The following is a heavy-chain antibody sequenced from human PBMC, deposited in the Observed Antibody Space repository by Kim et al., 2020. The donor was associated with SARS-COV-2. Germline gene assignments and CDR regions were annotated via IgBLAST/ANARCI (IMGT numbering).Heavy chain of an antibody. Sequence: SETLSLTCAVYGGSFSGYYWSWIRQPPGKGLEWIGEINHSGSTNYNPSLKSRVTISVDTSKNQFSLKLSSVTAADTAVYYCARGQPGFGRKNWFDPWGQGTLVTVSS. CDR2: INHSGST. CDR3: ARGQPGFGRKNWFDP. V-gene: IGHV4-34*01. D-gene: IGHD3-3*01. J-gene: IGHJ5*02. CDR1: GGSFSGYY.